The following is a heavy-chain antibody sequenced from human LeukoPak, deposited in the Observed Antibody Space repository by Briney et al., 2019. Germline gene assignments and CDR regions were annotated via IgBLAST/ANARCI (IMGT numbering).Heavy chain of an antibody. CDR3: ARGGYCSSTSCYGDFDY. D-gene: IGHD2-2*01. CDR1: GGSFSGYY. J-gene: IGHJ4*02. Sequence: SETLSLTCAVYGGSFSGYYWSWIRQPPGKGLEWIGEINHSGSTNYNPSLKSRVTISVDASKNQFSLKLSSVTAADTAVYYCARGGYCSSTSCYGDFDYWGQGTLVTVSS. CDR2: INHSGST. V-gene: IGHV4-34*01.